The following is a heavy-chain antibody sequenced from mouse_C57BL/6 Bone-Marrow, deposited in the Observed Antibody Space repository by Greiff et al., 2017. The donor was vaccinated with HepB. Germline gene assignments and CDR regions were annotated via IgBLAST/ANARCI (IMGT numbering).Heavy chain of an antibody. V-gene: IGHV1-50*01. D-gene: IGHD1-1*01. CDR3: ALLRSLYWYFDV. CDR1: GYTFTSYW. CDR2: IDPSDSYT. J-gene: IGHJ1*03. Sequence: QVQLQQPGAELVKPGASVKLSCKASGYTFTSYWMQWVKQRPGQGLEWIGEIDPSDSYTNYNQKFKGKATLTVDTSSSTAYMLLSSPTSEDSAVYYCALLRSLYWYFDVWGTGTTVTVSS.